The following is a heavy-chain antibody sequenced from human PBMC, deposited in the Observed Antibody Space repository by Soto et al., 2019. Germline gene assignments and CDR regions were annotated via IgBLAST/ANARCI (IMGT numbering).Heavy chain of an antibody. CDR2: ISSSSSTI. D-gene: IGHD2-2*01. CDR1: GFTFSSYS. Sequence: PGGSLRLSCAASGFTFSSYSMNWVRQAPGKGLEWVSYISSSSSTIYYADSVKGRFTISRDNAKNSLYLQMNSLRDEDTAVYYCARQPAAKNYFGMDVWGPGTTVTVAS. CDR3: ARQPAAKNYFGMDV. J-gene: IGHJ6*02. V-gene: IGHV3-48*02.